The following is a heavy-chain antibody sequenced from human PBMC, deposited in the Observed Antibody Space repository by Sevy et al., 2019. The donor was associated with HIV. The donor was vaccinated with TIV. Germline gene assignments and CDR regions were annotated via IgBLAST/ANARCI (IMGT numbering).Heavy chain of an antibody. CDR2: IWYDGSNK. CDR3: ARDKLLPVMITMVRGALSYYFDY. Sequence: GGSLRLSCAASGFTFSDYGMHWVRQAPGKGLEWVAVIWYDGSNKYYAESVKGRFTNSRDNSKNTLYVQMNSLRAEETTVYYCARDKLLPVMITMVRGALSYYFDYWGQGTLVTVSS. D-gene: IGHD3-10*01. V-gene: IGHV3-33*01. CDR1: GFTFSDYG. J-gene: IGHJ4*02.